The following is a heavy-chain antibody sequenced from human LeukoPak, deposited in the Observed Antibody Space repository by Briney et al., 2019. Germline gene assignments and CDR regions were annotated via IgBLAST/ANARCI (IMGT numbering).Heavy chain of an antibody. CDR1: GYTFTSYD. Sequence: ASVKVSCKAFGYTFTSYDINWVRQATGQGLEWMGWMNPNSGNTGYAQKFQGRVTMTRNTSISTAYMELSSLRSEDTAVYYCATELQYSGSYYYWGQGTLVTVSS. CDR3: ATELQYSGSYYY. V-gene: IGHV1-8*01. J-gene: IGHJ4*02. D-gene: IGHD1-26*01. CDR2: MNPNSGNT.